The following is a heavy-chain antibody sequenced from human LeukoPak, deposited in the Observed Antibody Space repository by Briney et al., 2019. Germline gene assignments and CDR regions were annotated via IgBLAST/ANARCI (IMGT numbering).Heavy chain of an antibody. CDR1: RFTFSSYA. V-gene: IGHV3-30-3*01. CDR2: ISYDGSNK. J-gene: IGHJ4*02. CDR3: ARCGYSNEYYFDY. Sequence: GRSLRLSCAASRFTFSSYAMHWVRQAPGKGLEWVAVISYDGSNKYYADSVKGRFTISRDNSKNTLYLQMNSLRAEDTAVYYCARCGYSNEYYFDYWGQGTLVTVSS. D-gene: IGHD4-11*01.